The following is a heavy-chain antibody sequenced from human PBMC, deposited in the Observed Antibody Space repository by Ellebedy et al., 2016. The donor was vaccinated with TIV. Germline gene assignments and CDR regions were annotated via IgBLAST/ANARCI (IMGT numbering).Heavy chain of an antibody. CDR2: INPNSGGT. D-gene: IGHD2-15*01. J-gene: IGHJ4*02. Sequence: AASVKVSCKASGYTFTGYYMHWVRQAPGQGLEWMGWINPNSGGTNYAQKFQGRVTMTRDTSISTAYMELSKLRSDDTAVYYCARAGTFLGPIVTLHRYYFDYWGQGTLVTVSS. CDR1: GYTFTGYY. CDR3: ARAGTFLGPIVTLHRYYFDY. V-gene: IGHV1-2*02.